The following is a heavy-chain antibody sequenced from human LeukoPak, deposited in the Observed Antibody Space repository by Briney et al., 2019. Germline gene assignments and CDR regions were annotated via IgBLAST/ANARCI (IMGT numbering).Heavy chain of an antibody. CDR3: ARGALPYSSGWYYYDY. J-gene: IGHJ4*02. V-gene: IGHV3-7*01. CDR2: IKQDGSEK. Sequence: GGSLRLSCAASGFTLSSYWMSWVRQAPGKGLEWVANIKQDGSEKYYVDSVKGRFTISRDNAKNSLYLQTNSLRAEDTAVYYCARGALPYSSGWYYYDYWGQGTLVTVSS. D-gene: IGHD6-19*01. CDR1: GFTLSSYW.